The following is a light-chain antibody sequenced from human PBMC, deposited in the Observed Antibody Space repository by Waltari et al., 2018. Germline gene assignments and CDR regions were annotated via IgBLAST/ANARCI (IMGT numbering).Light chain of an antibody. J-gene: IGLJ3*02. V-gene: IGLV2-14*01. CDR3: TSYTTSSTVGV. Sequence: QSALPQPASVSGSPGQSITIPCTGTSSDIGNYNFDSCHQQYPGKAPKLMIYDVSKRPSGVSNRFSGSKSGNTASLTISGLQAEDEADYYCTSYTTSSTVGVFGGGTKVTVL. CDR1: SSDIGNYNF. CDR2: DVS.